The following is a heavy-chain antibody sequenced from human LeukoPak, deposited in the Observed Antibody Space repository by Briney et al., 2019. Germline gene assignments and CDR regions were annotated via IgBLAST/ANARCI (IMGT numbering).Heavy chain of an antibody. CDR3: ANRGQQLYDY. Sequence: ASVKVSCKISDYTFSSDGFTWVRQAPGKGLEWMGWINAYNGNKNYAPKFQGRLTLTTDTSTNTAYMDLRSLRSDDTAIYYCANRGQQLYDYWGQGTLVTVSS. CDR2: INAYNGNK. V-gene: IGHV1-18*01. J-gene: IGHJ4*02. D-gene: IGHD6-13*01. CDR1: DYTFSSDG.